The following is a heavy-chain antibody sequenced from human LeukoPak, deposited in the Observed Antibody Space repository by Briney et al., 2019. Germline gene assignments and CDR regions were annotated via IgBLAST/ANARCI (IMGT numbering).Heavy chain of an antibody. D-gene: IGHD6-13*01. Sequence: HPGGSLRLSCAASGFTFSSYAMSWVRQAPGKGLEWVSTISGSYGSTYYADSVKGRFTISRDNSKNTLYLQMNSLRAEDTAVYYCAKGDGLGIAAGGHDAFDIWGQGTMVTVSS. V-gene: IGHV3-23*01. CDR3: AKGDGLGIAAGGHDAFDI. CDR1: GFTFSSYA. CDR2: ISGSYGST. J-gene: IGHJ3*02.